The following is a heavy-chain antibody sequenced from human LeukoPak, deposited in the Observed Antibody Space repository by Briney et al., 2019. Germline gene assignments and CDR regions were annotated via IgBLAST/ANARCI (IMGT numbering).Heavy chain of an antibody. D-gene: IGHD6-13*01. V-gene: IGHV1-18*01. CDR1: GYTFTSYG. CDR3: ARLASLVAAAAHY. J-gene: IGHJ4*02. Sequence: ASAKVSCKASGYTFTSYGIIWVRQAPGKGLEWMGWISGYNGNTNYAQKVQGRVTMTTDTSSSTAYMEVRSLRSDDTAVYYCARLASLVAAAAHYWGQGTLVTVSP. CDR2: ISGYNGNT.